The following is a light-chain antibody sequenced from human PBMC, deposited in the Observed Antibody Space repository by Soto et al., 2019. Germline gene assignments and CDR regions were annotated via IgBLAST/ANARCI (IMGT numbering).Light chain of an antibody. J-gene: IGKJ2*01. CDR1: QSVSSY. CDR3: LLRCNCHPT. CDR2: DAS. Sequence: DIVLTQSPATLSLSPGERATLSCRASQSVSSYLAWYQQKPGQAPRLLIYDASNRATVIPARCRGSGSGTAYPPTNGSRRPEDGVVSYCLLRCNCHPTLGQGTMLEIK. V-gene: IGKV3-11*01.